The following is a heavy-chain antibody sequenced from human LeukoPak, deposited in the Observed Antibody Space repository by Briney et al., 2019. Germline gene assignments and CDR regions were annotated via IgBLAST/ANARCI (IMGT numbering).Heavy chain of an antibody. D-gene: IGHD6-19*01. V-gene: IGHV3-7*01. CDR1: GFTFSSYW. J-gene: IGHJ4*02. CDR2: IRQDGSEK. CDR3: ARSHSSGWYYFDY. Sequence: TGGSLRLSCAASGFTFSSYWMSWVRQAPGKGLEWVANIRQDGSEKYYVDSVKGRFTISRDNAKNSLYLQMNSLRAEDTAVYYCARSHSSGWYYFDYWGQGTLVTVSS.